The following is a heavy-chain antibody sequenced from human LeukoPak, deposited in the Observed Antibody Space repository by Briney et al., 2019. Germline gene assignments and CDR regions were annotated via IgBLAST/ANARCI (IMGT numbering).Heavy chain of an antibody. CDR3: AKVPVAGIPY. CDR1: GFTFSTYG. CDR2: ISSSSSYI. D-gene: IGHD6-19*01. V-gene: IGHV3-21*01. Sequence: PGGSLRLSCAASGFTFSTYGMSWVRQAPGKGLEWVSSISSSSSYIYYADSVKGRFTISRDNAKNSLYLQMNSLRAEDTAVYYCAKVPVAGIPYWGQGTLVTVSS. J-gene: IGHJ4*02.